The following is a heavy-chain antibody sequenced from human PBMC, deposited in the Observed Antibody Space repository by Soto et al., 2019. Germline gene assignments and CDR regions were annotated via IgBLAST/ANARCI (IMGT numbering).Heavy chain of an antibody. CDR3: ARDLEYWGGDSGLYYYYGRDV. Sequence: SVKVSCKASGGTFSSYAISWVRQAPGQGLEWMGGIIPIFGTANYAQKFQGRVTITADESTSTAYMELSSLRSEDTAVYYCARDLEYWGGDSGLYYYYGRDVGGQGTTVPVS. CDR1: GGTFSSYA. J-gene: IGHJ6*02. D-gene: IGHD2-21*02. V-gene: IGHV1-69*13. CDR2: IIPIFGTA.